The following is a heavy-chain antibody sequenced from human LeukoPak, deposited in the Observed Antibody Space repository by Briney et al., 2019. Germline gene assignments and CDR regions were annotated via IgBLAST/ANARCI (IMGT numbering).Heavy chain of an antibody. Sequence: ASVKVSCKASAYSFTTYGISWVRQAPGQGLEWMGWISAYNGNTNYAQKLQGRVTMTTDTSTSTAYMELRSLRYDDTAVYYCARDMIAARPNWFDPWGQGTLVTVSS. CDR1: AYSFTTYG. J-gene: IGHJ5*02. V-gene: IGHV1-18*01. CDR3: ARDMIAARPNWFDP. CDR2: ISAYNGNT. D-gene: IGHD6-6*01.